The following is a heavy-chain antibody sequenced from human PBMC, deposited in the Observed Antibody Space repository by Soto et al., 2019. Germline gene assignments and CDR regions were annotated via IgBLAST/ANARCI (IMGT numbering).Heavy chain of an antibody. V-gene: IGHV1-69*13. CDR3: ARGGYCSDGVCYRAVDY. J-gene: IGHJ4*02. D-gene: IGHD2-8*01. CDR2: IIPIFDTT. Sequence: SVKVSCKASGGTFSSSTISWVRQAPGQGLEWMGVIIPIFDTTNYAQKFQGRLTITADDSTSTAYMELSSLRSEDTAMYFCARGGYCSDGVCYRAVDYWGQGTLVTVSS. CDR1: GGTFSSST.